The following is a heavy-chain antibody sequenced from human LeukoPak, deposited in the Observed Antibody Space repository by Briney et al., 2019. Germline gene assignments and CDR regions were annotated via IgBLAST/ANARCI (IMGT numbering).Heavy chain of an antibody. CDR1: GFTFSSYA. CDR3: ARDLLAAADDY. V-gene: IGHV3-30*04. J-gene: IGHJ4*02. D-gene: IGHD6-13*01. Sequence: GRSLRLSCAAPGFTFSSYAMHWVRQAPGKGLEWVAVISYDGSNKYYADSVKGRFTISRDNSKNTLYLQMNSLRAEDTAVYYCARDLLAAADDYWGQGTLVTVSS. CDR2: ISYDGSNK.